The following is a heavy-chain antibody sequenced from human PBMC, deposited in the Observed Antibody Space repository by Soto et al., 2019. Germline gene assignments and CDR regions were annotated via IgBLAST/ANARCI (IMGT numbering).Heavy chain of an antibody. CDR2: ISAYNGNT. V-gene: IGHV1-18*01. CDR1: GYTFTSYG. CDR3: ARDKELWAYYCYGMDV. Sequence: ASVKVSCKASGYTFTSYGISWVRQAPGQGLEWMGWISAYNGNTNYAQKLQGRVTMTTDTSTSTAYMELRSLRSDDTAVYYCARDKELWAYYCYGMDVWGQGTMVIGSS. J-gene: IGHJ6*02. D-gene: IGHD5-18*01.